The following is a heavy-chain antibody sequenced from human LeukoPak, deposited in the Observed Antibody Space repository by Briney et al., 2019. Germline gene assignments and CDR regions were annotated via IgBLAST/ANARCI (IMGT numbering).Heavy chain of an antibody. Sequence: SQTLSLTCAISGDSVSSNSAAWNWIRQSPSRGLEWLGRTYYRSKWYNDYAVSVKSRITINPDTSKNQFSLQPNSVTPEDTAVYYCASLYYYDRKPGFDYWGQGTLVTVSS. CDR2: TYYRSKWYN. J-gene: IGHJ4*02. CDR3: ASLYYYDRKPGFDY. V-gene: IGHV6-1*01. CDR1: GDSVSSNSAA. D-gene: IGHD3-22*01.